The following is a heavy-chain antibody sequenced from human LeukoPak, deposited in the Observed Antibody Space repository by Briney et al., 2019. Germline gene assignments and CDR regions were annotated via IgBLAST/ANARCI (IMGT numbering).Heavy chain of an antibody. CDR3: ARHRDAYNPDAFGI. V-gene: IGHV4-59*08. CDR1: GGSISGYY. Sequence: SETLSLTCTVSGGSISGYYWSWIRQPPGKRLEWIGYIYYSGNTKYNPSLKSRVTISVDTSKNQFSLKLSSVTAADTALYYCARHRDAYNPDAFGIWGQGTLVTVS. D-gene: IGHD5-24*01. CDR2: IYYSGNT. J-gene: IGHJ3*02.